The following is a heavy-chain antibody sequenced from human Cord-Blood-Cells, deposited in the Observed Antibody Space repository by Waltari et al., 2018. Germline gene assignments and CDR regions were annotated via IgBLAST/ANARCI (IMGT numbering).Heavy chain of an antibody. Sequence: QVQLVQSGAEVKKPGSSVKVSCDASGGTFSSYALSWLREAPGQGLEWMGGIIPIFGTANDAQKFQGRVTITADKSTSTAYMELSSLRSEDTAVYYCARKDIVLVVGGMDVWGQGTTVTVSS. CDR1: GGTFSSYA. V-gene: IGHV1-69*06. CDR3: ARKDIVLVVGGMDV. D-gene: IGHD2-8*02. CDR2: IIPIFGTA. J-gene: IGHJ6*02.